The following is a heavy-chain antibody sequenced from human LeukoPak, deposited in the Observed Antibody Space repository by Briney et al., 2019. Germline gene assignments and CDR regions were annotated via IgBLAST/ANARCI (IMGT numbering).Heavy chain of an antibody. V-gene: IGHV3-33*01. CDR2: IWYDGSNK. CDR1: GFTFSSYG. Sequence: GGSLRLSCTASGFTFSSYGIHWVRQAPGKGLEWVAVIWYDGSNKYYADSVKGRFTISRDNAKNSVYLQMNSLRPEDTAVYYCARSVAPTDFDSWGQGTLVTVSS. J-gene: IGHJ5*01. D-gene: IGHD4-17*01. CDR3: ARSVAPTDFDS.